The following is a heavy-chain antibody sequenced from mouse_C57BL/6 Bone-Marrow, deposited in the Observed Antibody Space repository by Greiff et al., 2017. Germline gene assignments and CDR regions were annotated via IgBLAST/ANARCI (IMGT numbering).Heavy chain of an antibody. D-gene: IGHD2-14*01. J-gene: IGHJ2*01. CDR1: GYTFTTYP. V-gene: IGHV1-47*01. CDR2: FHPYNDDT. Sequence: QVKLQQSGAELVKPGASVKMSCKASGYTFTTYPIEWMKQNHGKSLERIGNFHPYNDDTKYNDTFKGKATLTVENSSSTVYLELGRVTSDDSAVEYCARGSNYGGYDMDYWGQGTTLTGSS. CDR3: ARGSNYGGYDMDY.